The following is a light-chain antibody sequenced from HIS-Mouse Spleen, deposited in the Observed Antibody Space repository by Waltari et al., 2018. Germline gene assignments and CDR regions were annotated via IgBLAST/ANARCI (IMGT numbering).Light chain of an antibody. Sequence: SALTQPASVSGSPGQSITISCTGTSSDAGGYNYVSWYQQHPGKAPKLMIYDVSNRPSGVSNRFSGSKSGNTASLTISGLQAEDEADYYCSSYTSSSNVVFGGGTKLTVL. V-gene: IGLV2-14*03. CDR3: SSYTSSSNVV. J-gene: IGLJ2*01. CDR2: DVS. CDR1: SSDAGGYNY.